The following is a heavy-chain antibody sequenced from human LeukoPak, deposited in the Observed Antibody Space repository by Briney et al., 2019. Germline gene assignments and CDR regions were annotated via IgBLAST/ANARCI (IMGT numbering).Heavy chain of an antibody. D-gene: IGHD3-3*01. CDR2: IKYDGSEK. CDR3: ASGFLDDFWSGHF. Sequence: PGGPLRLSCAASGFSFSTHWMSWVRLAPGKGPEWVANIKYDGSEKYYVDSVKGRFTISRDNAKTSLYLHMNSLRAEDTAVYYCASGFLDDFWSGHFWGQGTLVTVSS. J-gene: IGHJ4*02. V-gene: IGHV3-7*01. CDR1: GFSFSTHW.